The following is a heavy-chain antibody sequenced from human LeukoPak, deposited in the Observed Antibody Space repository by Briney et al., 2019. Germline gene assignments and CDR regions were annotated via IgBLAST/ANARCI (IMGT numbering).Heavy chain of an antibody. CDR2: ISYDGSNK. CDR1: GFTFSNRA. V-gene: IGHV3-30*04. Sequence: GGSLRLSCAASGFTFSNRAMHWVRQAPGKGLEWVAVISYDGSNKYYADSVKGRFTISRDNSKNTLYLQMNSLRAEDTAVYYCAKDGGGYFDYWGQGTQDTVSS. D-gene: IGHD3-10*01. J-gene: IGHJ4*02. CDR3: AKDGGGYFDY.